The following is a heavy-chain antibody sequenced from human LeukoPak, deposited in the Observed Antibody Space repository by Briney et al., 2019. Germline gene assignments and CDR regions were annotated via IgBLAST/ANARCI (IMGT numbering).Heavy chain of an antibody. CDR2: ISAYNGNT. D-gene: IGHD1-7*01. J-gene: IGHJ6*03. CDR3: ARGRTHNWNYFFDYYYYMDV. Sequence: RASVKVSCKASGYTFTSYGISWVRQAPGQGLEWMGWISAYNGNTNYAQKLQGRVTMTTDTSTSTAYMELRSLRSDDTAVYYCARGRTHNWNYFFDYYYYMDVWGKGTTVTVSS. CDR1: GYTFTSYG. V-gene: IGHV1-18*01.